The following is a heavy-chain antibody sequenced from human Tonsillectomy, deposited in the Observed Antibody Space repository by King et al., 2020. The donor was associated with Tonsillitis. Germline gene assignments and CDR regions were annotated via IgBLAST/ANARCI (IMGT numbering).Heavy chain of an antibody. J-gene: IGHJ1*01. CDR3: TTGIPFGELSTFQH. CDR2: IKSKTDGGTT. V-gene: IGHV3-15*01. Sequence: VQLVESGGGLVKPGGSLRLSCAASGFTFSNAWMSWVRQAPGKGLEWVGRIKSKTDGGTTDYAAPVKGRFTISRDDSKNTLYLQMNSLKTEDTAVYYCTTGIPFGELSTFQHWGQGTLVTVSS. CDR1: GFTFSNAW. D-gene: IGHD3-10*01.